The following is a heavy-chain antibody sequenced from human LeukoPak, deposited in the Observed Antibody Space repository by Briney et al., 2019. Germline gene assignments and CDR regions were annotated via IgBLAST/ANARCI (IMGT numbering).Heavy chain of an antibody. D-gene: IGHD6-19*01. CDR3: AKDPGYNSGIDY. J-gene: IGHJ4*02. CDR1: GFSFDDFG. Sequence: GGSLRVSCAASGFSFDDFGMTWVRQSPGKGLEWVAVISYDGSYKYYADSVKGRFTTSRDNSKNTLYLQMNSLRAEDTAVYYCAKDPGYNSGIDYWGQGTLVTVS. CDR2: ISYDGSYK. V-gene: IGHV3-30*18.